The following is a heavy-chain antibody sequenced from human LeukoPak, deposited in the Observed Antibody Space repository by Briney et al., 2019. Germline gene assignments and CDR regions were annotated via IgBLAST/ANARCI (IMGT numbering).Heavy chain of an antibody. V-gene: IGHV1-8*01. D-gene: IGHD6-13*01. Sequence: ASVTVSFKASGYTFTSYDINWVRQATGQGLEWMGWMNPNSGNTGYAQKFQGRVTMTRNTSISAAYMELSSLRSEDTAVYYCAIGPILSIAAAGVRAFDIWGQGTMVTVSS. J-gene: IGHJ3*02. CDR1: GYTFTSYD. CDR2: MNPNSGNT. CDR3: AIGPILSIAAAGVRAFDI.